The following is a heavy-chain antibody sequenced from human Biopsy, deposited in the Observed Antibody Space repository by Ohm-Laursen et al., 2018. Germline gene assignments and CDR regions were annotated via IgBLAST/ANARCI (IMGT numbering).Heavy chain of an antibody. CDR1: GVSITAYY. J-gene: IGHJ6*02. CDR2: IHHSGST. V-gene: IGHV4-4*09. D-gene: IGHD2-15*01. Sequence: GTLSLTCTVSGVSITAYYWSWIRQPPGKGLECIGNIHHSGSTNYNPSLKSRLTISEDTSKNQFSQKLSSVTAADTAVYYCARMDCSGGSCHYYSYGMDVWGQGTTVTVSS. CDR3: ARMDCSGGSCHYYSYGMDV.